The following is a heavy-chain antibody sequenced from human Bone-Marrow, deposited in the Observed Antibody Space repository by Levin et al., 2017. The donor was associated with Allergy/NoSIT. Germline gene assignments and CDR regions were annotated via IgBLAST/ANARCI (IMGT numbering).Heavy chain of an antibody. V-gene: IGHV4-4*02. CDR3: TRNAWRDDFDGNGFPEAFDI. CDR2: IYHTGGT. J-gene: IGHJ3*02. CDR1: GGSISSHSW. D-gene: IGHD3-22*01. Sequence: ASETLSLTCAVSGGSISSHSWWSWVRQPPGKGLEWIGEIYHTGGTNDNPSLKSRVTISVDRSKNQFSLKLTSVTAADTAIYYCTRNAWRDDFDGNGFPEAFDIWGQGTMVTVSS.